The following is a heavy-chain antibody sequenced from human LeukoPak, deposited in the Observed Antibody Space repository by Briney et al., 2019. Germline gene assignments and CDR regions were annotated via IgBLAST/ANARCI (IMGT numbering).Heavy chain of an antibody. J-gene: IGHJ4*02. CDR2: IHYSGST. D-gene: IGHD6-6*01. Sequence: SETLSLTCTVSGVSISSYYWTWIRQPPGKGLEWIGYIHYSGSTNYNPSLKSRVTISVDTSKNQFSLKLSFVTAADTAVYYCARTYSNSVGVDYWGQGTLVTVSS. V-gene: IGHV4-59*01. CDR3: ARTYSNSVGVDY. CDR1: GVSISSYY.